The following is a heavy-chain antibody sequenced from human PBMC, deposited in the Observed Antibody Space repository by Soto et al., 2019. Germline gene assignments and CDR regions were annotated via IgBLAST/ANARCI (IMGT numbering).Heavy chain of an antibody. V-gene: IGHV3-23*01. J-gene: IGHJ5*02. Sequence: EVQLLESGGGLAQPGVSLRLSCEVSGFTVSSYAMSWVRQAPWNGLEWVAGISGSAGSTYYADSVKGRFTIARDNSKNTLHLQMNSLRADDTAIYYGAKVLAVSNNFVDPWGKGTLVTVSS. D-gene: IGHD1-1*01. CDR2: ISGSAGST. CDR1: GFTVSSYA. CDR3: AKVLAVSNNFVDP.